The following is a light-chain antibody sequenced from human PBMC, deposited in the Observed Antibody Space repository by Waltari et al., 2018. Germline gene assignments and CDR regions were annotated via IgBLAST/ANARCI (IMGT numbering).Light chain of an antibody. Sequence: DIVMTQSPDSLAVSLGERATINCKSGQSILYNSNDKNYLAWYQQKPVQPPKLLIYWASARASGVPDRFSGSGSGKDFTLTISSLQAEDVAVYYCQKYYRRRTFGQGTRVEVK. CDR1: QSILYNSNDKNY. CDR2: WAS. J-gene: IGKJ1*01. V-gene: IGKV4-1*01. CDR3: QKYYRRRT.